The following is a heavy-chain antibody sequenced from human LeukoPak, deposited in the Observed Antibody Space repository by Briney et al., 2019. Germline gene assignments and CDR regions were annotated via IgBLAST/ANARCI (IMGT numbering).Heavy chain of an antibody. D-gene: IGHD5-24*01. CDR3: AREGQMASFDY. CDR1: GYSISSGYY. Sequence: SETLSLTCTVSGYSISSGYYWGWIRQPPGKGLEWIGSIYHSGSTYYNPSLKSRVTISVDTSKNQFSLKLSSVTAADTAVYYCAREGQMASFDYWGQGTLVTVSS. J-gene: IGHJ4*02. CDR2: IYHSGST. V-gene: IGHV4-38-2*02.